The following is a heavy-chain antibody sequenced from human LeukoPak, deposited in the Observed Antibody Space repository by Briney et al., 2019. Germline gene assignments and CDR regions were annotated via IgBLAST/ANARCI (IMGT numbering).Heavy chain of an antibody. D-gene: IGHD3-10*01. J-gene: IGHJ4*02. CDR3: AREGHTYGSDY. V-gene: IGHV3-48*04. Sequence: GGSLRLSCAASGFTFSSYGMHWVRQAPGKGLEWLSYVSQSGTTIYYADSVKGRFTISRDNGKNSLYLQMNSLRAEDTAVYYCAREGHTYGSDYWGQGTLVTVSS. CDR2: VSQSGTTI. CDR1: GFTFSSYG.